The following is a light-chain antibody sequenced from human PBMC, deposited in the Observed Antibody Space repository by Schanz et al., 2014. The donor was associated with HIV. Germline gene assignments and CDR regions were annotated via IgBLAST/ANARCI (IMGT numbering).Light chain of an antibody. Sequence: DIQLTQSPSFLSASVGDRVTITCRASQGISTYLAWHQQKPGKAPKLLIYAASTLQSEVPSRFSGSGSGTEFTLTISSLQPEDVATYYCQKYNSAPRTFGQGTKVEL. CDR2: AAS. CDR1: QGISTY. V-gene: IGKV1-9*01. J-gene: IGKJ1*01. CDR3: QKYNSAPRT.